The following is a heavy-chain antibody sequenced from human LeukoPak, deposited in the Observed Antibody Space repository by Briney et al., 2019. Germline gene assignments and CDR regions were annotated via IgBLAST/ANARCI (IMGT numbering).Heavy chain of an antibody. J-gene: IGHJ4*02. CDR3: ARPTSYDYVWGSYRLDY. CDR1: GFTFSSYG. Sequence: GRSLRLSCAASGFTFSSYGMHWVRQAPGKGLEWVAVIWYDGSNKYYADSVKGRFTISRDNSKNTLYLQVNSLRAEDTAVYYCARPTSYDYVWGSYRLDYWGQGTLVTVSS. CDR2: IWYDGSNK. D-gene: IGHD3-16*02. V-gene: IGHV3-33*01.